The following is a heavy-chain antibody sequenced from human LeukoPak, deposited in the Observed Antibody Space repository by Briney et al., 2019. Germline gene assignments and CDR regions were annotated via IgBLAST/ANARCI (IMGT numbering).Heavy chain of an antibody. J-gene: IGHJ4*02. Sequence: SGPTLVNPTQTLTLTCTFSGFSLSTSGMRVSWIRQPPGKALEWLARIDWDDDKFYSTSLKTRLTISKDTSKDQVVLTMTNMDPVDTATYYCARMEPTYYYDSSGIHFDYWGQGTRVTVSS. D-gene: IGHD3-22*01. CDR3: ARMEPTYYYDSSGIHFDY. CDR1: GFSLSTSGMR. CDR2: IDWDDDK. V-gene: IGHV2-70*04.